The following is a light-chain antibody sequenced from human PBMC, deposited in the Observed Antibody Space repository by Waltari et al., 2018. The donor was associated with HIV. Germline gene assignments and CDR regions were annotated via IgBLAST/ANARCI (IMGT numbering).Light chain of an antibody. V-gene: IGKV1-33*01. CDR2: DSS. Sequence: DIQMTQSPSSLSASVGARVTITCQASQDINNYVNWYQQKSGKAPKLLLFDSSTLETGGPSRFSENGSGTDFTLIIRNLQPEDIGTYYCQQYDSVPITFGQGTRLEIK. CDR3: QQYDSVPIT. CDR1: QDINNY. J-gene: IGKJ5*01.